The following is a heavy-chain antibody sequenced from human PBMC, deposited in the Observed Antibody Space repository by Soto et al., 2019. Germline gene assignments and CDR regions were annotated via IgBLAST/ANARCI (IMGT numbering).Heavy chain of an antibody. CDR3: ARDRARYCSTTSCYKGSVCVDAFDI. D-gene: IGHD2-2*02. CDR1: GFTVSGNY. J-gene: IGHJ3*02. Sequence: PGGSLRLSCAASGFTVSGNYMSWVRQAPGKGLEWVSVIYSCGSTYYADSVKGRFTISRDNSKNTLYLQMNSLRAEDTAVYYCARDRARYCSTTSCYKGSVCVDAFDIWGQGTMVTVSS. V-gene: IGHV3-66*03. CDR2: IYSCGST.